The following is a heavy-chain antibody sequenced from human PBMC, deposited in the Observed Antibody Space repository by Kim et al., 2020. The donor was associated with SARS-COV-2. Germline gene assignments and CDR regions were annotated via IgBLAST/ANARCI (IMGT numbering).Heavy chain of an antibody. CDR1: GFTFSSYA. Sequence: GGSLRLSCAASGFTFSSYAMSWVRQAPGKGLEWVSDISGSGGSTYYADPVKGRFTISRDNSKNTLYLQMNSLRAEDTAVYYCAKVITSSSNFDYWGQGTLVTVSS. V-gene: IGHV3-23*01. J-gene: IGHJ4*02. CDR2: ISGSGGST. D-gene: IGHD6-6*01. CDR3: AKVITSSSNFDY.